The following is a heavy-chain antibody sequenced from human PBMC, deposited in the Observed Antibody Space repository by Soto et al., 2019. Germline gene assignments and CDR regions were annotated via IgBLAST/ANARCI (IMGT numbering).Heavy chain of an antibody. V-gene: IGHV4-31*03. Sequence: SETLSLTCTVSGGSISSGGYYWSWIRPHPGKGLEWIGYIYYSGSTYYNPSLKSRVTISVDTSKNQFSLKLSSVTAADTAVYYCARSSTSANYFDYWGQGTLVTVSS. CDR3: ARSSTSANYFDY. D-gene: IGHD2-2*01. J-gene: IGHJ4*02. CDR2: IYYSGST. CDR1: GGSISSGGYY.